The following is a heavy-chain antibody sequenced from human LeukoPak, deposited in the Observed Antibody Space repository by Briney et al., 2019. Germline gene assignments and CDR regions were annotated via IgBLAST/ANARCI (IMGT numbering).Heavy chain of an antibody. CDR2: IYSDNT. J-gene: IGHJ4*02. CDR1: GFTVSTNS. Sequence: GVLRLSCTVSGFTVSTNSMSWVRQAPGKGLEWVSFIYSDNTHYSDSVKGRFTISRDNAKNSLYLQMNSLRAEDTAVYYCARMDSSGYFDYWGQGTLVTVSS. V-gene: IGHV3-66*01. D-gene: IGHD3-22*01. CDR3: ARMDSSGYFDY.